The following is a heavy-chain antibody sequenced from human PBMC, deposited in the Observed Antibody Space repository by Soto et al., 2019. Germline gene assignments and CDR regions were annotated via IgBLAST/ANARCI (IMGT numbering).Heavy chain of an antibody. CDR1: GYSISSGYY. V-gene: IGHV4-38-2*01. CDR3: ARSGIAIVVVPAAMWGYWFDP. Sequence: PSETLSLTCAVSGYSISSGYYWGWIRQPPGKGLEWIGSIYHSGSTYYNPSLKSRVTISVDTSKNQFSLKLSFVTAADTAVYYCARSGIAIVVVPAAMWGYWFDPWGQGTLVTVSS. CDR2: IYHSGST. J-gene: IGHJ5*02. D-gene: IGHD2-2*01.